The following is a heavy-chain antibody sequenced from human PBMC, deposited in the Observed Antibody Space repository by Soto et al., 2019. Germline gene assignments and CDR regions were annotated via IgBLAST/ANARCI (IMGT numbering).Heavy chain of an antibody. D-gene: IGHD2-8*01. CDR3: ASRLGYCTNGVCSNWFDP. V-gene: IGHV4-61*01. J-gene: IGHJ5*02. CDR2: IYYSGST. CDR1: GGSVSSDSYY. Sequence: QVQLQESGPGLVKPSETLSLTCTVSGGSVSSDSYYWSWIRQPPGKGLEWIGHIYYSGSTNYNPSLKSRVTISVDTSKNRFSLKLSSVTAADTAVYYCASRLGYCTNGVCSNWFDPWGQGTLVTVSS.